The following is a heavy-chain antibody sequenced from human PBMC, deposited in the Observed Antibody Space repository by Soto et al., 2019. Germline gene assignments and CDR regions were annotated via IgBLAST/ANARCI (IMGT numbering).Heavy chain of an antibody. V-gene: IGHV4-39*01. D-gene: IGHD3-9*01. J-gene: IGHJ3*02. CDR2: IYYSGST. CDR1: GGSISNSSYY. CDR3: ARVSWYYDILTGYYYDAFAI. Sequence: SETNSLTCTVSGGSISNSSYYWGWIRQPPRKGQEWNGSIYYSGSTYYNQTLKNQVTISVDTSKNQSSLKLSAVTAADTAVYYFARVSWYYDILTGYYYDAFAIWGQGTMVTVSS.